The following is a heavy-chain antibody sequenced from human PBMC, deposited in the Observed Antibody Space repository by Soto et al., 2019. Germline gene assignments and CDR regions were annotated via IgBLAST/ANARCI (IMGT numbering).Heavy chain of an antibody. CDR2: FYYSGST. V-gene: IGHV4-39*01. CDR3: ARPADGSGPSCYGRHFYY. Sequence: SETLSLTCTVSGGSISSSYSYWGWIRQPPGKGLEWIGSFYYSGSTYYNPSLKSRVTISVDTSKNQFSLKLSSVTAADTAVYYCARPADGSGPSCYGRHFYYRGQGTLVTVSS. J-gene: IGHJ4*02. CDR1: GGSISSSYSY. D-gene: IGHD2-2*01.